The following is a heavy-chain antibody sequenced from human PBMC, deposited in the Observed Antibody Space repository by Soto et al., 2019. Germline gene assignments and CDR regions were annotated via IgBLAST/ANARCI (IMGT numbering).Heavy chain of an antibody. D-gene: IGHD6-19*01. J-gene: IGHJ4*02. Sequence: SQTLSLTCDISGDNVSSNDAAWIWISQSPSRGLEWLGGTYYRSKWYNDYAVSVKSRITINPDTSKNQFSLHLNSVTPEDTAVYYCARGTIPRSLSPNSSGARLDYWGQGTQVTVSS. CDR3: ARGTIPRSLSPNSSGARLDY. CDR1: GDNVSSNDAA. CDR2: TYYRSKWYN. V-gene: IGHV6-1*01.